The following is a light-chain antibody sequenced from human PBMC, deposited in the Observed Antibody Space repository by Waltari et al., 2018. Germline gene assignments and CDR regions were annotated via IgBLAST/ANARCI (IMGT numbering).Light chain of an antibody. CDR1: NIGSKS. Sequence: SYVLTQPPSVSVAPGKTARITCGGNNIGSKSVNWFQQKPGQAPVLVVYDDSDRPSGFPGRFSGSNSGNTATLTISRVEAGDEADYYCQVWDSSSDHVVFGGGTKLTVL. CDR2: DDS. V-gene: IGLV3-21*03. CDR3: QVWDSSSDHVV. J-gene: IGLJ2*01.